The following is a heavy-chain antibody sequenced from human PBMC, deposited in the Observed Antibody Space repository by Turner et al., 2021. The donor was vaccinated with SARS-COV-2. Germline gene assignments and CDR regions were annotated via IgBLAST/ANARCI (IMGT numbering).Heavy chain of an antibody. CDR1: GYTFTGYY. J-gene: IGHJ6*02. V-gene: IGHV1-2*02. Sequence: QVQLVQSGAEVKKPGASVKVSCKASGYTFTGYYMHWVRQAPGQGLEWMGLINPNSGGTNCAQKFQGRVTMTWDTSISTAYMELSRLRSDDTAVYYCARSRYTYGSYYYYGMDVWGQGTTVTVSS. CDR3: ARSRYTYGSYYYYGMDV. CDR2: INPNSGGT. D-gene: IGHD5-18*01.